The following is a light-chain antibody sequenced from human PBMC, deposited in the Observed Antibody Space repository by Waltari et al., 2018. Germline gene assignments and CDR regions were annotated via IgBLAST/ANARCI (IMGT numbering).Light chain of an antibody. V-gene: IGLV2-11*01. CDR1: SSDVGGYNS. Sequence: QSALTQPRPVSGSPGQSVTIPCTGTSSDVGGYNSVPWYQQHPGKAPKLMIYDVSKRPSGVPDRFSGSKSGNTASLTISGLQAEDEADYYCCSYAGSRVFGGGTKLTVL. J-gene: IGLJ3*02. CDR2: DVS. CDR3: CSYAGSRV.